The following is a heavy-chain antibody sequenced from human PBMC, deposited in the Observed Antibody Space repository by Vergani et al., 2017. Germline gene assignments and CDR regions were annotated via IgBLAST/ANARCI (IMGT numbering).Heavy chain of an antibody. CDR2: INHSGST. J-gene: IGHJ4*02. V-gene: IGHV4-34*01. Sequence: QVQLQQWGAGLLKPSETLSLTCAVYGGSFSGYYWSWIRQPPGKGLEWIGEINHSGSTNYNPSLKSRVTISVDTSKNQFSLKLSSVTAADTAVYYWARGSAWIQLWLRFWGQGTLVTVSS. D-gene: IGHD5-18*01. CDR1: GGSFSGYY. CDR3: ARGSAWIQLWLRF.